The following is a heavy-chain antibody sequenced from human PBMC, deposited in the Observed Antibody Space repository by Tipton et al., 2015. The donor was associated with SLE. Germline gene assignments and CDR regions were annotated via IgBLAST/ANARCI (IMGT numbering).Heavy chain of an antibody. CDR2: IYYSGSS. CDR3: ANGDDSVWGSYRHPLS. V-gene: IGHV4-39*07. CDR1: GGSISSSSYY. Sequence: TLSLTCTVSGGSISSSSYYWGWIRQPPGKGLEWIGRIYYSGSSYYNPSLKSRVTISVDRSKNQFSLQLNSVTAADTAVYYCANGDDSVWGSYRHPLSWGQGTLVTVSS. J-gene: IGHJ5*02. D-gene: IGHD3-16*02.